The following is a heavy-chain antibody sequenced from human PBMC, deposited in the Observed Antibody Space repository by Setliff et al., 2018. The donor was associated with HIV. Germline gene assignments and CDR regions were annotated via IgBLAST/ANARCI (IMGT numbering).Heavy chain of an antibody. J-gene: IGHJ6*03. Sequence: PGGSLRLSCAASGFVVNGYGMAWVRQAPGKGLEWVSGISWNSGGILYADSVKGRFTISRDNAKNSLYLQINSLRVEDTALYYCAKDTLPASARGSSMDVWGKGTTVTVSS. CDR2: ISWNSGGI. CDR1: GFVVNGYG. V-gene: IGHV3-9*01. CDR3: AKDTLPASARGSSMDV.